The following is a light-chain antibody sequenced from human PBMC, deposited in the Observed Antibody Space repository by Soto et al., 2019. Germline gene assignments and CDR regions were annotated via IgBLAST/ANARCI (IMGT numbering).Light chain of an antibody. CDR2: SNN. J-gene: IGLJ1*01. Sequence: QSVLTQPPSASGTPGQRVTISCSGSSSNIGSNYVYWYQQLPGTAPKLLIYSNNQRPSGVPDLFSGSKSGTSASLAISGLRSEDEADYYCAAWDDSLSGRVFGTGTKLTVL. CDR3: AAWDDSLSGRV. CDR1: SSNIGSNY. V-gene: IGLV1-47*02.